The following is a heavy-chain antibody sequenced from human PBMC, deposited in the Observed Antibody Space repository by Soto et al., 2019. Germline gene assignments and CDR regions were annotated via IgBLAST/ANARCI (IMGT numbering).Heavy chain of an antibody. CDR2: ISGSGDST. CDR3: AKATIRFLDTYGMDV. Sequence: EVQLLESGGGLAQPGGSLRLSCAASGFTFSSYAMSWVRQGPGKGLEWVSAISGSGDSTFYTDSVKGRFTVSRDNSKNTLYLQMNSLRAEDTAVYYCAKATIRFLDTYGMDVWGQGTTVAVSS. D-gene: IGHD3-3*01. CDR1: GFTFSSYA. J-gene: IGHJ6*02. V-gene: IGHV3-23*01.